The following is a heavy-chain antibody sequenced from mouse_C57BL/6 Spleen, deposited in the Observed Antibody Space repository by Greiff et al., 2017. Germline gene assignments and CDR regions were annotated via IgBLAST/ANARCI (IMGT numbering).Heavy chain of an antibody. V-gene: IGHV1-50*01. CDR1: GYTFTSYW. Sequence: VKLMESGAELVKPGASVKLSCKASGYTFTSYWMQWVKQRPGQGLEWIGEIDPSDSYTNYHQKFKGKATLTVDTSSSTAYMQLSRLTSEDSAVYYCARRGNYGSSYPYYFDYWGQGTTLTVSS. D-gene: IGHD1-1*01. CDR3: ARRGNYGSSYPYYFDY. CDR2: IDPSDSYT. J-gene: IGHJ2*01.